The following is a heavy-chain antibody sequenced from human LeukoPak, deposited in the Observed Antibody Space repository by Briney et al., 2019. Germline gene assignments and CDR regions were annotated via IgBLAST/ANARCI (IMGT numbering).Heavy chain of an antibody. J-gene: IGHJ5*02. Sequence: ASVKVSCKAFVYTFTNYYMHWVRQAPGQGLEWMGLINPSGHWTSYEQKCQGRDTLTRDVSKSTDYLELSSLRSEDTAVYYCSRDNSVRDTALWFDPWGQGTLVTVSS. V-gene: IGHV1-46*01. CDR2: INPSGHWT. D-gene: IGHD2-21*02. CDR1: VYTFTNYY. CDR3: SRDNSVRDTALWFDP.